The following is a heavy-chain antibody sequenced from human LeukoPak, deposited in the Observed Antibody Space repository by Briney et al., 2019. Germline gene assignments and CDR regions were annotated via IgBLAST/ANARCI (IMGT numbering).Heavy chain of an antibody. CDR3: ATGRDSGNWKSPFDY. J-gene: IGHJ4*02. CDR1: GYTFTGYY. Sequence: ASVKVSCKASGYTFTGYYIHWVRQAPGQGLEWMGWINPKSGGTNYAQKFQGRVTMTRDTSISTAYMEMSRLTSDDTAVYYCATGRDSGNWKSPFDYWAQGTLVTVSS. V-gene: IGHV1-2*02. D-gene: IGHD1-1*01. CDR2: INPKSGGT.